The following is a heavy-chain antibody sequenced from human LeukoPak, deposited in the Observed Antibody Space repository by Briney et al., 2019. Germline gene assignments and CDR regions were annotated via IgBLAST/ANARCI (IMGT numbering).Heavy chain of an antibody. D-gene: IGHD3-3*01. CDR3: ARDFGFTTEDTFASPDY. CDR1: VYIFSNYG. Sequence: GGSLRLSCEASVYIFSNYGVHWIRRAPGEGLECVAVFWYDASMEYYQNSVEGQYTISRDDSKNTLYMQKNSLRPEDTAMYYCARDFGFTTEDTFASPDYWGQGTLVTVSS. CDR2: FWYDASME. J-gene: IGHJ4*02. V-gene: IGHV3-33*01.